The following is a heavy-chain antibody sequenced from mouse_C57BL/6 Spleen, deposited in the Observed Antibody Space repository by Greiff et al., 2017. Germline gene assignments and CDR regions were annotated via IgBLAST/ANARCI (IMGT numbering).Heavy chain of an antibody. Sequence: ESGPGLVKPSQSLSLTCSVTGYSITSGYYWNWIRQFPGNKLEWMGYISYDGSNNYNPSLKNRISITRDTSKNQFFLKLNSVTTEDTATYYCARDAPYGSSYDWYFDVWGTGTTVTVSS. J-gene: IGHJ1*03. CDR2: ISYDGSN. CDR3: ARDAPYGSSYDWYFDV. D-gene: IGHD1-1*01. V-gene: IGHV3-6*01. CDR1: GYSITSGYY.